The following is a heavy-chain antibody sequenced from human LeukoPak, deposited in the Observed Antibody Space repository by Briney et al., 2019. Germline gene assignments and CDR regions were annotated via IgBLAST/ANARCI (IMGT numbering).Heavy chain of an antibody. Sequence: SETLSLTCTVSGGSISTYYWNWIRQPPGKGLEWIGYSHYSGSTNYNPSLNSRVTISVDTSKNQFSLKLSSVTAADTAVYYCARDDNSSGFDYWGQGTLVTVSS. D-gene: IGHD6-19*01. CDR3: ARDDNSSGFDY. CDR1: GGSISTYY. V-gene: IGHV4-59*01. CDR2: SHYSGST. J-gene: IGHJ4*02.